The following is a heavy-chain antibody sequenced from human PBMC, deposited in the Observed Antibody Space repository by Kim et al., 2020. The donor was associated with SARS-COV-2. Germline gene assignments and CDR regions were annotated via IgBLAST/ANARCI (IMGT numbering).Heavy chain of an antibody. CDR3: ASSQYYYDSQLGGFDP. CDR2: IYYSGST. D-gene: IGHD3-22*01. CDR1: GGSISSYY. V-gene: IGHV4-59*08. Sequence: SETLSLTCTVSGGSISSYYWSWIRQPPGKGLEWIGYIYYSGSTNYNPSLKSRVTISVDTSKNQFSLKLSSVTAADTAVYYCASSQYYYDSQLGGFDPWGQGTLVTVSS. J-gene: IGHJ5*02.